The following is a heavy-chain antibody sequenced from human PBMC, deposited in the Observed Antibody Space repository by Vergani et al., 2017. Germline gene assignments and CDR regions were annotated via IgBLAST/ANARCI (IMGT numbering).Heavy chain of an antibody. Sequence: EVELVQSGPEMRKPGESLKISCKVSEYSFGNYWIGWVRQMPGKGLEWMGIIYPADSDTRYSPSFQGKVTISAEKSISTAFLQWDSLKASDTALYYCARHTNYTDSWGQGTLVTVSS. D-gene: IGHD5-24*01. V-gene: IGHV5-51*01. CDR3: ARHTNYTDS. CDR1: EYSFGNYW. CDR2: IYPADSDT. J-gene: IGHJ4*02.